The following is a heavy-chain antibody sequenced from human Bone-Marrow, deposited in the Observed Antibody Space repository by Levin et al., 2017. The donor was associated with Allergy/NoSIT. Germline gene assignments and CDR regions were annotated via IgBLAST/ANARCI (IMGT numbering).Heavy chain of an antibody. D-gene: IGHD6-19*01. CDR2: IDPSDSYT. J-gene: IGHJ4*02. Sequence: GGSLRLSCKGSGYTFTNYWINWVRQMPGKGLEWMGRIDPSDSYTNYSPSFQGRVTISADKSISTAYLQWSSLKASDTAMYYCARSGSIAVAGTPVYWGQGTLVTVSS. V-gene: IGHV5-10-1*01. CDR1: GYTFTNYW. CDR3: ARSGSIAVAGTPVY.